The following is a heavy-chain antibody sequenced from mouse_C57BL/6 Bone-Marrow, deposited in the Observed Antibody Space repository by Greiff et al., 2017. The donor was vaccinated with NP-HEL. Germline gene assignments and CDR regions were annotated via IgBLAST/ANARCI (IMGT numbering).Heavy chain of an antibody. CDR3: ASGANWEDY. Sequence: QVQLQQPGAELVMPGASVKLSCKASGYTFTSYWMHWVKQRPGQGLEWIGEIDPSDSYTNYNQKFKGKSTLTVDKSSSTAYMQLSSLTSEDSAVYYCASGANWEDYWGQGTTLTVSS. CDR1: GYTFTSYW. CDR2: IDPSDSYT. D-gene: IGHD4-1*01. V-gene: IGHV1-69*01. J-gene: IGHJ2*01.